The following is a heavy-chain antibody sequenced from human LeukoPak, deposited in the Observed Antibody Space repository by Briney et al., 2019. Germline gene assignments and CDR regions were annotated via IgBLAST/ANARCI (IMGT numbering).Heavy chain of an antibody. CDR2: ISAYNGNT. D-gene: IGHD1-26*01. CDR1: GYTFTSYG. CDR3: ARDTQWELRVVPSFDY. V-gene: IGHV1-18*01. Sequence: ASVKVSCKASGYTFTSYGISWVRQAPGQGLEWMGWISAYNGNTNYAQKLQGRVTMTTDTSTSTAYMELRSLRSDDTAVYYCARDTQWELRVVPSFDYWGQGTLVTVSS. J-gene: IGHJ4*02.